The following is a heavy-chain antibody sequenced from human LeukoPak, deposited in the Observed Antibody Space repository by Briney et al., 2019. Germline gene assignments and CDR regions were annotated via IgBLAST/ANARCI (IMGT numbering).Heavy chain of an antibody. J-gene: IGHJ6*03. D-gene: IGHD2-2*01. CDR1: GYTFTSYY. CDR3: ARDEGGGYCSRTSCPGSYYYYMDV. CDR2: INPSGGST. Sequence: ASVKVSCKASGYTFTSYYMHWVRQAPGQGLEWMGIINPSGGSTSYAQKFQGRVTMTRDTSTSTVYMELSSLRSEDTAVYYCARDEGGGYCSRTSCPGSYYYYMDVWGKGTTVTVSS. V-gene: IGHV1-46*01.